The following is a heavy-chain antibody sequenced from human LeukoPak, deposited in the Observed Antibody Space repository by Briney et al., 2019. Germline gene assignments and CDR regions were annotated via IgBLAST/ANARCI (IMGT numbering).Heavy chain of an antibody. Sequence: GGSLRLSCAASGFTFSNYWMSWVRQAPGKGLEWVAHINQDGSEEHYMDSVKARFIISRDNAKNSLSLQMDSLRAEDTAVYYCVRDGGVSGYDLLDYWGQGTLVNVSS. CDR1: GFTFSNYW. CDR3: VRDGGVSGYDLLDY. CDR2: INQDGSEE. J-gene: IGHJ4*02. D-gene: IGHD5-12*01. V-gene: IGHV3-7*01.